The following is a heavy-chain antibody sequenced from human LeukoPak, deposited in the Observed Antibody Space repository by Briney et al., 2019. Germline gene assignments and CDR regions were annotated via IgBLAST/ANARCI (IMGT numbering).Heavy chain of an antibody. J-gene: IGHJ4*02. CDR3: ARRGGQYDYSIDY. CDR1: GGSISSGGYY. Sequence: SQTLSLTCTVSGGSISSGGYYWSWIRQPPGKGLEWIGYIYHSGSTYYNPSLKSRVTISVDTSKNQFSLKLSSVTAADTAVYYCARRGGQYDYSIDYWGQGTLVTVSS. CDR2: IYHSGST. D-gene: IGHD4-11*01. V-gene: IGHV4-30-2*03.